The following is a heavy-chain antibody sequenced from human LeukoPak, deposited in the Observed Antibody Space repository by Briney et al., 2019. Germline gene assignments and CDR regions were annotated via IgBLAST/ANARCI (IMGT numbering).Heavy chain of an antibody. CDR2: VSGSGGST. J-gene: IGHJ4*02. Sequence: GGSLRLSCEASGFTFNNYAMNWVRQAPGKGLEWVSAVSGSGGSTYYTDSVKGRFTISRDNSKNTLYLQMNSLRAEDTAVYYCAKAYYLGSGSYSSPVDYWGQGTLVTVSS. CDR1: GFTFNNYA. D-gene: IGHD3-10*01. V-gene: IGHV3-23*01. CDR3: AKAYYLGSGSYSSPVDY.